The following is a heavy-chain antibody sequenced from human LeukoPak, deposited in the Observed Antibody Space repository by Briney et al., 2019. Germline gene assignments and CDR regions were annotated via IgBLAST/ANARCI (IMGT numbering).Heavy chain of an antibody. V-gene: IGHV3-7*01. Sequence: GRSLRLSCAASGFTFSSYGMHWVRQAPGKGLEWVANIKQDGSEKYYVDSVKGRFTIPRDNAKNSLYLQMNSLRAEDTAVYYCARGGDTAMVLPLDYWGQGTLVTVSS. D-gene: IGHD5-18*01. CDR1: GFTFSSYG. CDR2: IKQDGSEK. J-gene: IGHJ4*02. CDR3: ARGGDTAMVLPLDY.